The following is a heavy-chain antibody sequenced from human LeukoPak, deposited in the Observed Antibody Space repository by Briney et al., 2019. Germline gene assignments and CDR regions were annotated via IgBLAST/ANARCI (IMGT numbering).Heavy chain of an antibody. CDR1: GFTFSSYW. D-gene: IGHD6-19*01. J-gene: IGHJ4*02. CDR2: IKEDGCEK. V-gene: IGHV3-7*01. CDR3: ARVRGIAVAGTASIYFDY. Sequence: PGGSLRLSCAASGFTFSSYWMSWVRQAPGKGLEWVANIKEDGCEKYYVDSVKGRFTISRDNAKNSLYLQMNSLRAEDTAVYYCARVRGIAVAGTASIYFDYWGQGTLVTVSS.